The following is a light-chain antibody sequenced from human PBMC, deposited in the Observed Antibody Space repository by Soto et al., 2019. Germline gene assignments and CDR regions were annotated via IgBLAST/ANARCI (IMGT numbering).Light chain of an antibody. CDR2: SND. J-gene: IGLJ3*02. Sequence: QSVLTQAPSASGTPGQRVTISCSGSSSSIGSNTVSWYHQVPGTAPKLLISSNDQRPSGVPDRFSGSKSGTSASLAIGGLQSEDEADYYCAAWDGSLNGWVFGGGTQLTVL. V-gene: IGLV1-44*01. CDR3: AAWDGSLNGWV. CDR1: SSSIGSNT.